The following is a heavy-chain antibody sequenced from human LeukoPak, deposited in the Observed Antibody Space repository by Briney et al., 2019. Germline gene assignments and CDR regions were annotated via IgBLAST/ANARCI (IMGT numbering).Heavy chain of an antibody. V-gene: IGHV1-2*02. D-gene: IGHD3-22*01. CDR3: ARDVRGVTMIVVVRGGYYFDY. CDR2: INPNSGVT. Sequence: ASVKVSCKASGYIFTSYYIHWVRQAPGQGLEWMGWINPNSGVTNYAQKFQGRVTMAGDTSISTAYMDLKRLRSDDTAVYYCARDVRGVTMIVVVRGGYYFDYWGQGTLVTVSS. J-gene: IGHJ4*02. CDR1: GYIFTSYY.